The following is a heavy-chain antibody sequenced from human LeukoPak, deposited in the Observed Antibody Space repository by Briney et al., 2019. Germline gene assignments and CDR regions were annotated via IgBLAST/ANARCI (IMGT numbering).Heavy chain of an antibody. V-gene: IGHV3-53*01. CDR1: GFTVTSNY. D-gene: IGHD1-1*01. CDR3: ARTVQLERPVPLRNYFYMDV. CDR2: IYSGDNT. J-gene: IGHJ6*03. Sequence: GGSLRLSCAASGFTVTSNYMSWVRQAPGKGLEWVSLIYSGDNTYYADSVTGRFTISRDNSKNTLYLQMNSLRAEDTAVYYCARTVQLERPVPLRNYFYMDVWGKGTTVTISS.